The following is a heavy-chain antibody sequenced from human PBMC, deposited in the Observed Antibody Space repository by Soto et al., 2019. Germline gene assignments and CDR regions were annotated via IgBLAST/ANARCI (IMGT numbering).Heavy chain of an antibody. D-gene: IGHD1-1*01. CDR1: GYTFTSYD. CDR3: ATPLGRDDVDAFDI. J-gene: IGHJ3*02. CDR2: MNPNSGNT. Sequence: ASVKVSCKASGYTFTSYDINWVRQATGQGLEWMGWMNPNSGNTGYAQKFQGRVTMTRNISISTAYMELSSLRSEDTAVYYCATPLGRDDVDAFDIWGQGTMVTVSS. V-gene: IGHV1-8*01.